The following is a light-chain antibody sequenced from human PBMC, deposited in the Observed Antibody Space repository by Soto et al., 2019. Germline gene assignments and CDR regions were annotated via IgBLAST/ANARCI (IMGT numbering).Light chain of an antibody. CDR2: EVS. V-gene: IGLV2-23*02. CDR1: SSDVGSYNL. J-gene: IGLJ3*02. Sequence: QSALTQPASVSGSPGQSITISCTGTSSDVGSYNLVSWYQQHPGKAPKLMIYEVSKRPSGVSNRFSGSKSGNTASLTISGLQAEHEADYYCCSYAGSNWVFGGGTKLTVL. CDR3: CSYAGSNWV.